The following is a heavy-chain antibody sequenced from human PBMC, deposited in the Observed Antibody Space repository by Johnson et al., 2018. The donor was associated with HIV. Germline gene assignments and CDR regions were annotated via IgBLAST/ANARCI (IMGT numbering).Heavy chain of an antibody. CDR3: AKDTSPSTVTGAFDI. D-gene: IGHD4-17*01. J-gene: IGHJ3*02. CDR2: ISGTAGDT. V-gene: IGHV3-13*01. CDR1: GLIVSSNY. Sequence: VQLVESGGGLVQPGGSLRLSCTASGLIVSSNYMSWVRQAPGKGLEWVSIISGTAGDTYYPGSVKGRFTISRENAKNSLYLQMNSLRAEDTALYYCAKDTSPSTVTGAFDIWGQGTMVTVSS.